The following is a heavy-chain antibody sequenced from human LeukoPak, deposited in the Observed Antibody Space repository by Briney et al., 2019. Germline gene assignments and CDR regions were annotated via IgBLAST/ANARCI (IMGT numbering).Heavy chain of an antibody. CDR1: GFTFSSYA. D-gene: IGHD6-6*01. Sequence: PGGPLRLSCAASGFTFSSYAMSWVRQAPGKGLEWVSAISGSGGSTYYADSVKGRFTISRDNSRNTLYLQMNSLRAEDTAVYYCAKDVLYSISSRDIDYWGQGTLVTVSS. V-gene: IGHV3-23*01. CDR3: AKDVLYSISSRDIDY. J-gene: IGHJ4*02. CDR2: ISGSGGST.